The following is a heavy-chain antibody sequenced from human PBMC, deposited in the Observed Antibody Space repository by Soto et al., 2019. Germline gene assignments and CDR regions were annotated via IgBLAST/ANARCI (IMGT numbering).Heavy chain of an antibody. V-gene: IGHV2-5*02. D-gene: IGHD3-9*01. J-gene: IGHJ4*02. Sequence: ITLKESGPTLVKPTQTLTLTCTFSGFSLNTLGVGVGWIRQPPGKALEWLARIDWDGAKRYSPSLKSSLTITKDTSANQVVFTMANMDPVDTATYYCAHRRGDRLTCHYYFDYWGQGTMVTVSS. CDR3: AHRRGDRLTCHYYFDY. CDR2: IDWDGAK. CDR1: GFSLNTLGVG.